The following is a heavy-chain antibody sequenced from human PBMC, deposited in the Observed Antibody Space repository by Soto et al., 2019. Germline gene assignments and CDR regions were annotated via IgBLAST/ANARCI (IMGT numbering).Heavy chain of an antibody. CDR2: ISNNGRST. J-gene: IGHJ6*02. CDR1: GFTFSNYA. CDR3: VRSPEYSGSYYYYYGMDV. Sequence: GGSLRLSCAASGFTFSNYAMHWVRQAPGKGLEYVSGISNNGRSTYYADSAKGRFTISRDNSKKTLYLQMGSLRAEDTAVYYCVRSPEYSGSYYYYYGMDVWGQGTTVTVPS. V-gene: IGHV3-64*02. D-gene: IGHD1-26*01.